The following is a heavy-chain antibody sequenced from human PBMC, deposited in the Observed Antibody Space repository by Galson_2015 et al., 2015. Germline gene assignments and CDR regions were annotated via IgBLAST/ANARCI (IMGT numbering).Heavy chain of an antibody. CDR2: IISDGGTT. D-gene: IGHD4-11*01. Sequence: SLRLSCAASGFTFKTYGMHWVRQAPGQGLVWVSRIISDGGTTTYADSVKGRFTISRDNAKNTLYLQMDSLRVDDTAVYYCVRAPKYRGFEPYSNSWGQGTLVTVSS. CDR3: VRAPKYRGFEPYSNS. J-gene: IGHJ4*02. CDR1: GFTFKTYG. V-gene: IGHV3-74*01.